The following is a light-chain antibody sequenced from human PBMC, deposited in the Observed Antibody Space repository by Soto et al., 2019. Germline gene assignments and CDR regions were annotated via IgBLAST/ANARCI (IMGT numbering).Light chain of an antibody. CDR3: QQYYSTPVT. V-gene: IGKV4-1*01. Sequence: DIVMTQSPDSLAVSLGERATINCKSSQSVLYSSNNKNYLAWYQQKPGQPPKLLISWASTRESGVPDRFSGSGSGTDFTLTISSLQAEDVAVYYCQQYYSTPVTFGGGTKVEI. J-gene: IGKJ4*01. CDR2: WAS. CDR1: QSVLYSSNNKNY.